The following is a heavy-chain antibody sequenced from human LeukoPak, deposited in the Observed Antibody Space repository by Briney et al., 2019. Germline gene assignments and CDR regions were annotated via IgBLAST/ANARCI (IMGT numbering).Heavy chain of an antibody. CDR1: GGSMNNY. Sequence: PSETLSLTCTVSGGSMNNYWSWIRQPPGKGLEWIAYIYYSGTTNYNPSLKSRVTTSVDTSKNQFSLKLSSVTAADTAVYYCARDSYYGSGSYYNLGYWGQGTLVTVSS. CDR3: ARDSYYGSGSYYNLGY. CDR2: IYYSGTT. D-gene: IGHD3-10*01. J-gene: IGHJ4*02. V-gene: IGHV4-59*12.